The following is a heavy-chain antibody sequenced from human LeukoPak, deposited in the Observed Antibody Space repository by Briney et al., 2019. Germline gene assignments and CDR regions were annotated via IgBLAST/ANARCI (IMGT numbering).Heavy chain of an antibody. CDR3: ARLPSRDGYDY. V-gene: IGHV4-59*01. Sequence: SSETLSLTCTVSGGSISSYYWSWIRQPPGKGLEWIGYIYYSGSTNCNPSLKSRVTISVDTSKNQFSLKLSSVTAADTAVYYCARLPSRDGYDYWGQGTLVTVSS. CDR1: GGSISSYY. J-gene: IGHJ4*02. CDR2: IYYSGST. D-gene: IGHD5-24*01.